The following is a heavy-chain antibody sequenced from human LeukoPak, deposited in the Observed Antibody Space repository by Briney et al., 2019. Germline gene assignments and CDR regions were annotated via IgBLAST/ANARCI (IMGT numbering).Heavy chain of an antibody. CDR3: ARIVVVPAAYYYYYYMDV. V-gene: IGHV4-61*02. J-gene: IGHJ6*03. CDR2: IYTSGST. CDR1: GGSISSGSYY. D-gene: IGHD2-2*01. Sequence: PSQTLSLTCTVSGGSISSGSYYWSWIRQPAGKGLEWIGRIYTSGSTNYNPSLKSRVTISVDTSKNQFSLKLSSVTAADTAVYYCARIVVVPAAYYYYYYMDVWSKGTTVTVSS.